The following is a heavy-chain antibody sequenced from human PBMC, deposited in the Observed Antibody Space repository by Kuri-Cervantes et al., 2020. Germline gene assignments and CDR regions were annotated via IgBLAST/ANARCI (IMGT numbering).Heavy chain of an antibody. CDR2: INPSGGST. D-gene: IGHD6-19*01. V-gene: IGHV1-46*01. CDR3: ARDLGWVDWWLGPFPYYYYGMDV. CDR1: GYTFTSYY. Sequence: ASVKVSCKASGYTFTSYYMHWVRQAPGQGLEWMGIINPSGGSTSYAQKFQGRVTMTTDTSTSTAYMELRSLRSDDTAVYYCARDLGWVDWWLGPFPYYYYGMDVWGQGTTVTVSS. J-gene: IGHJ6*02.